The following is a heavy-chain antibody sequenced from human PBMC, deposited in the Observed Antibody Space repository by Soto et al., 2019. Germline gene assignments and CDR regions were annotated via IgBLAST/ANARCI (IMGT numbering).Heavy chain of an antibody. CDR3: ASRNHGDFFAMDV. D-gene: IGHD7-27*01. CDR2: IDPSDSHT. J-gene: IGHJ6*02. V-gene: IGHV5-10-1*01. Sequence: GESLKISCKGSGYRFNSYWMSLVRQFPGKGLEWMGRIDPSDSHTIYSPSFQGHVTISADKSSSAAYLQWSSLKASDTAMYFCASRNHGDFFAMDVWGQGTTVTVSS. CDR1: GYRFNSYW.